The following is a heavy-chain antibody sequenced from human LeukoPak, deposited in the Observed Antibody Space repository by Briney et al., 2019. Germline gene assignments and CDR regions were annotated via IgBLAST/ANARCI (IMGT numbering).Heavy chain of an antibody. D-gene: IGHD6-13*01. CDR1: GYTFTSYG. V-gene: IGHV1-18*01. J-gene: IGHJ6*02. CDR2: ISAYNGNT. Sequence: APVKVSCKASGYTFTSYGISWVRQAPGQGLEWMGWISAYNGNTNYAQKLQGRVTMTTDTSTSTAYMELRSLRSDDTAVYYCARSSSSWSQNYYYGMDVWGQGTTVTVSS. CDR3: ARSSSSWSQNYYYGMDV.